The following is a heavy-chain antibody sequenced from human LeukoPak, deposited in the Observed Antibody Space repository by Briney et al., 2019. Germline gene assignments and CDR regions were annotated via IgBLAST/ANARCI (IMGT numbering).Heavy chain of an antibody. D-gene: IGHD6-19*01. Sequence: AGGSLRLSCAASGFTFSSYSMNWVRQAPGKGLEWVSSISSSSSYIYYADSVKGRFAISRDNAKNSLYLQMNSLRAEDTAVYYCARDREAVAGTVWFDPWGQGTLVTVSS. V-gene: IGHV3-21*01. CDR3: ARDREAVAGTVWFDP. CDR1: GFTFSSYS. J-gene: IGHJ5*02. CDR2: ISSSSSYI.